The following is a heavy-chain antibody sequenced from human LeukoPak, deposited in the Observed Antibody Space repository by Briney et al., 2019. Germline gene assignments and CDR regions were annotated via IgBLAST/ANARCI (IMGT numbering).Heavy chain of an antibody. Sequence: SETLSLTCAVSGYSISSGYYWGWIRQPPGKGLEWIGSIYHSGSTYYNPSLKSRVTISVDTSKNQFSLKLTSVTAADTAVYYCARLVVITTFDWFDPWGQGTLVTVSS. CDR1: GYSISSGYY. CDR3: ARLVVITTFDWFDP. D-gene: IGHD3-22*01. CDR2: IYHSGST. J-gene: IGHJ5*02. V-gene: IGHV4-38-2*01.